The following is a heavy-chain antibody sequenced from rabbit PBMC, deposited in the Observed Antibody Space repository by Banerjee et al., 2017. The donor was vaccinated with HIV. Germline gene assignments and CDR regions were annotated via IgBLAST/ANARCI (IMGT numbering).Heavy chain of an antibody. CDR1: GFTISSSYW. Sequence: QEQLVESGGGLVQPEGSLTLTCTASGFTISSSYWICWVRQAPGKGLEWIACIGTSSGNTYYASWAKGRFTISKTSSTTVTLQMTSLTAADTATYFCARREYGADGHVKLWGPGTLVTVS. J-gene: IGHJ4*01. CDR3: ARREYGADGHVKL. D-gene: IGHD2-1*01. CDR2: IGTSSGNT. V-gene: IGHV1S45*01.